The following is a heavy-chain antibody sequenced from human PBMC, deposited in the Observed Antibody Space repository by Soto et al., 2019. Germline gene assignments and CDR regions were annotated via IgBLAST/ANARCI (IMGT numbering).Heavy chain of an antibody. CDR1: GGSFSDYY. V-gene: IGHV4-34*01. D-gene: IGHD3-10*01. Sequence: SETLSLTCAVYGGSFSDYYWSWIRQPPGKGLEWIGEINHSGSTNYNPSIKSRVTISVDTSKNQFSLKLSSVTAADTAVYYCARGPNYGSGSYYLRYYYYYMDVWGKGTTVT. CDR3: ARGPNYGSGSYYLRYYYYYMDV. J-gene: IGHJ6*03. CDR2: INHSGST.